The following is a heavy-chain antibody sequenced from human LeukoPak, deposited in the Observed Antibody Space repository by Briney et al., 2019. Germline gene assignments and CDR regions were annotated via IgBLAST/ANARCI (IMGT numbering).Heavy chain of an antibody. J-gene: IGHJ4*02. CDR3: ARDPSGISSWVRFDY. D-gene: IGHD1-1*01. Sequence: PVGSLRLSRAASGFTFSGYVMTWVRQAPGKGLEWVSSISSSDTYIYHADSVKGRFTISRDSAKNSLYLQMNSLRVEDTAVYYCARDPSGISSWVRFDYWGQGTLVTVSS. V-gene: IGHV3-21*01. CDR1: GFTFSGYV. CDR2: ISSSDTYI.